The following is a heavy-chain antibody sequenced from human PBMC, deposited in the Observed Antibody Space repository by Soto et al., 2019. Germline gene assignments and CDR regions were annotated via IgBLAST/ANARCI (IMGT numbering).Heavy chain of an antibody. Sequence: SETLSLTCTVSGGSISSYYWSWIRQPPGKGLEWIGYIYYSGSTNYNPSLKSRVTMSVDTSKNQFSLKLTSVTAADTAVYYCARGDTYFDYWGQGTLVTVSS. D-gene: IGHD5-18*01. CDR2: IYYSGST. CDR3: ARGDTYFDY. J-gene: IGHJ4*02. CDR1: GGSISSYY. V-gene: IGHV4-59*01.